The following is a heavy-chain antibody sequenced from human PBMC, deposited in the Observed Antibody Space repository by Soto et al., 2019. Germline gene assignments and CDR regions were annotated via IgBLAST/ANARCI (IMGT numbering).Heavy chain of an antibody. CDR3: ARGDIVVVQAAHKWFDP. CDR1: GYTFTSYG. D-gene: IGHD2-2*01. V-gene: IGHV1-18*01. J-gene: IGHJ5*02. Sequence: ASVKVSCKASGYTFTSYGISWVRQAPGQGLEWMGWISAYNGNTNYAQKLQGRVTMTTDTSTSTAYMELRSLRSDDTAVYYCARGDIVVVQAAHKWFDPWGQGTLVTVTS. CDR2: ISAYNGNT.